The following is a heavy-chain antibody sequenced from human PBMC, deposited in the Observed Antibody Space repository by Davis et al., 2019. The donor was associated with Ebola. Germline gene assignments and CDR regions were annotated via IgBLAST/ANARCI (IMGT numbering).Heavy chain of an antibody. D-gene: IGHD5-18*01. CDR2: INHSGST. Sequence: GSLRLSCAVYGGSFSGYYWSWIRQPPGKGLEWIGEINHSGSTNYNPSLKSRVTISVDTSKNQFSLKLSSVTAADTAVYYCARRAPYSYGYRWFDPWGQGTLVTVSS. J-gene: IGHJ5*02. V-gene: IGHV4-34*01. CDR3: ARRAPYSYGYRWFDP. CDR1: GGSFSGYY.